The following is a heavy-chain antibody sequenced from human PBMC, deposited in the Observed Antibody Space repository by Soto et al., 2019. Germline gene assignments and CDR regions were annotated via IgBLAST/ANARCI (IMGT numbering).Heavy chain of an antibody. CDR2: IVPSLDTT. V-gene: IGHV1-69*11. Sequence: QVHLVQSGAEVKKPGSSVKVSCKASGGTFSSSGFSWVRQAPGQGLEWMGMIVPSLDTTNYAQKFQARVTITADEVTSTAYMGLRSLRSEDTAVYYCARCPQPRYTADPYAGDVWGQGTRVILSS. J-gene: IGHJ6*02. CDR1: GGTFSSSG. CDR3: ARCPQPRYTADPYAGDV. D-gene: IGHD3-16*02.